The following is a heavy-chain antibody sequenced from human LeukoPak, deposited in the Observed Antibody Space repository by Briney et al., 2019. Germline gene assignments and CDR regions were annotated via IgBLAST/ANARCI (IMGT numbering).Heavy chain of an antibody. CDR1: GFNSNDYV. CDR3: ATEVVY. CDR2: ISGSGRSL. Sequence: GGSLRLSCAASGFNSNDYVMSWVRQAPGKGLEWVSSISGSGRSLYYADPIKGRFNISRDNSKHILYLQMDSLRAEDTAIYYCATEVVYWGQGALVTVSS. V-gene: IGHV3-23*01. J-gene: IGHJ4*02.